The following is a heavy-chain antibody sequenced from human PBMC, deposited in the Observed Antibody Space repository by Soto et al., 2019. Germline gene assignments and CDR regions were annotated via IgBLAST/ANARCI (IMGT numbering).Heavy chain of an antibody. J-gene: IGHJ6*02. CDR3: AREGVAPYYCYGMDI. CDR2: ISSYNGDT. V-gene: IGHV1-18*01. CDR1: GYTFTRSG. Sequence: QVQLVQSGAEVKKPGASVKVSCKASGYTFTRSGISWARQAPGQGPEWMGWISSYNGDTNYAQTFQGRGTMATDTSTSTADMELRSLRSDDTAVYYCAREGVAPYYCYGMDIWGQGTPVTVSS. D-gene: IGHD5-12*01.